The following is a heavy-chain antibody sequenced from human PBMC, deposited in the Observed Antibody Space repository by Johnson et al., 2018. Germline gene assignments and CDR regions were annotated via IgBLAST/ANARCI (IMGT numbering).Heavy chain of an antibody. D-gene: IGHD1-26*01. CDR1: GFTVSSNY. V-gene: IGHV3-66*02. Sequence: EVQLVESGGGLVQPRGSLRLSCAASGFTVSSNYMSWVRQAPGKGLEFVSVIYSGGSTYYADSVKGRFTISRDNSKNTLYLQMNSLTTDDRAVYFCARVQPELRYYYHYMDAWGKGTTVTVSS. CDR2: IYSGGST. CDR3: ARVQPELRYYYHYMDA. J-gene: IGHJ6*03.